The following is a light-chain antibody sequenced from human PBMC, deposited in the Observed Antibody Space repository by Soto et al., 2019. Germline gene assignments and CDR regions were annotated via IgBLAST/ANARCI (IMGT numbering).Light chain of an antibody. J-gene: IGLJ1*01. CDR1: SSDIGSYNL. Sequence: QSVLTQPASESGSPGQSITFSCTGSSSDIGSYNLVSWYQQHPGKAPKLMIYEGSKRPSGISNRFSGSKSGNTASLTVSGLKAEDDADYYCCSYADSSTFVFGTGTKLTVL. CDR3: CSYADSSTFV. V-gene: IGLV2-23*01. CDR2: EGS.